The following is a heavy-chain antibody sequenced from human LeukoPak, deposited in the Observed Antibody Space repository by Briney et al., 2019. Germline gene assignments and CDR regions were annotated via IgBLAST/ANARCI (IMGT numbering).Heavy chain of an antibody. Sequence: GGSLRLSCAASGFTFSDHYMDWVRQAPGKGLEWVGRTRNKANSYTTEYAASVKGRFTISRDDSKNSLYLQMNSLRAEDTAVYYCARDYYDSGTYYYDAFDIWGQGTMVTVSS. D-gene: IGHD3-10*01. CDR2: TRNKANSYTT. CDR1: GFTFSDHY. CDR3: ARDYYDSGTYYYDAFDI. V-gene: IGHV3-72*01. J-gene: IGHJ3*02.